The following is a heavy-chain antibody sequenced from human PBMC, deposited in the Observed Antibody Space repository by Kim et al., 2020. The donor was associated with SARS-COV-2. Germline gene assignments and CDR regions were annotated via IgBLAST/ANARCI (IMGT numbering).Heavy chain of an antibody. CDR1: GYTFTGYY. J-gene: IGHJ4*02. D-gene: IGHD5-18*01. CDR3: ARVGYSYGSKYYFDY. V-gene: IGHV1-2*02. CDR2: INPNSGGT. Sequence: ASVKVSCKASGYTFTGYYMHWVRQAPGQGLEWMGWINPNSGGTNYAQKFQGRVTMTRDTSISTAYMELSRLRSDDTAVYYCARVGYSYGSKYYFDYWGQGTLVTVSS.